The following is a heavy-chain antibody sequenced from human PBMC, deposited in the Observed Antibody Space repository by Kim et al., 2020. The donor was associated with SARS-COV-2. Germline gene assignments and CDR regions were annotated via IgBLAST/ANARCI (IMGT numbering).Heavy chain of an antibody. CDR3: ARSRNDYVWGSYRSYYFDY. D-gene: IGHD3-16*02. CDR1: GFTFSSYS. J-gene: IGHJ4*02. Sequence: GGSLRLSCAASGFTFSSYSMNWVRQAPGKGLEWVSSISSSSSYIYYADSVKGRFTISRDNAKNSLYLQMNSLRAEDTAVYYCARSRNDYVWGSYRSYYFDYWGQGTLVTVSS. CDR2: ISSSSSYI. V-gene: IGHV3-21*01.